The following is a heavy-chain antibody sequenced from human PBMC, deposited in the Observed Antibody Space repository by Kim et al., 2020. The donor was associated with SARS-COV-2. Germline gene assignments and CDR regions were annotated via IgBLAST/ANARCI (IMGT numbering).Heavy chain of an antibody. CDR3: ARVVRFLDSFGLFDY. V-gene: IGHV4-31*03. Sequence: SETLSLTCTVSGGSISSGGYYWSWIRQHPGKGLEWIGYIYYSGSTYYNPSLKSRVTISVDTSKNQFSLKLSSVTAADTAVYYCARVVRFLDSFGLFDYWGQGTLVTVSS. CDR1: GGSISSGGYY. J-gene: IGHJ4*02. CDR2: IYYSGST. D-gene: IGHD3-3*01.